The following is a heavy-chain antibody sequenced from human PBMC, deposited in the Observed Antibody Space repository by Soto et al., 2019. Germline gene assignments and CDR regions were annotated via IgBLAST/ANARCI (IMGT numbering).Heavy chain of an antibody. D-gene: IGHD3-3*01. V-gene: IGHV4-59*01. Sequence: SRIRQPPGKELEWIGLTSYSGNTNYNPSLKSRVAMAVDTSKNQFSLTLSSVTAADTAVYYCARDGVGPFAYRGHGTPVPVSS. CDR3: ARDGVGPFAY. J-gene: IGHJ4*01. CDR2: TSYSGNT.